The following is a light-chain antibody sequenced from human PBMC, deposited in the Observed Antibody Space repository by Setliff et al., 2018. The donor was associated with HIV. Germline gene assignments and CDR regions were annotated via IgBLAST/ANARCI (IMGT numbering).Light chain of an antibody. CDR2: RND. CDR1: SSNIEAHY. J-gene: IGLJ1*01. V-gene: IGLV1-47*01. CDR3: AAWNDRPTGIYV. Sequence: QSVLTQPPSASGAPRQTVTISCSGSSSNIEAHYVYWYQQYPGTAPKLLIYRNDQRPSGVPARFSGSKSGTSAALTTSDLRAEDEAEYFCAAWNDRPTGIYVFGTGTKVTVL.